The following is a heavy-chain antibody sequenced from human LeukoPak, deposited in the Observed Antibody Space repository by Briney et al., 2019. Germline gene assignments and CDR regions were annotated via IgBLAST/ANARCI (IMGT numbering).Heavy chain of an antibody. V-gene: IGHV1-2*02. D-gene: IGHD3-10*01. CDR2: INPNTGAT. Sequence: ASVKVSCKASGYTLTGYYIHWVRQAPGQGLEWMGWINPNTGATNYAQKFQGRVTMTRDTSISTAYMDLTSLTSDDTAIYYCARDRTMIRGVATYYFNYWGQGTLVTVSS. J-gene: IGHJ4*02. CDR3: ARDRTMIRGVATYYFNY. CDR1: GYTLTGYY.